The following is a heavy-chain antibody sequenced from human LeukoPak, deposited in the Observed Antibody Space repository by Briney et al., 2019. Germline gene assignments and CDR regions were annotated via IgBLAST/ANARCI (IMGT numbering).Heavy chain of an antibody. CDR3: ARHGRCTTTTCKGTDNWFDS. Sequence: SETLSLTCTVSGGSISSSTYYWGWIRQPPGKGLEWIGSIYYSGSTYYSPSLKSRVTISVDTSKNQFSLKLSSMTAADTAVYYCARHGRCTTTTCKGTDNWFDSWAREPWSPSPQ. D-gene: IGHD1-26*01. J-gene: IGHJ5*01. V-gene: IGHV4-39*01. CDR1: GGSISSSTYY. CDR2: IYYSGST.